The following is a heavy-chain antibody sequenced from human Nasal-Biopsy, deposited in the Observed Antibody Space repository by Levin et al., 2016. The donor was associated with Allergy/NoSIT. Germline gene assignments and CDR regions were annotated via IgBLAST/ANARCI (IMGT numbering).Heavy chain of an antibody. D-gene: IGHD2-21*01. CDR1: GYTFSNYW. J-gene: IGHJ6*02. CDR3: ARLGCGGECSLPYSYYNGMDV. Sequence: GESLKISCKGSGYTFSNYWIAWVRQMPGKGLEWMGSSILVTLIPDIARPSKARSPSQPTSPSATAFLQWSSLKAPDTAMYYCARLGCGGECSLPYSYYNGMDVWGQGTTVTVSS. CDR2: SILVTLIP. V-gene: IGHV5-51*01.